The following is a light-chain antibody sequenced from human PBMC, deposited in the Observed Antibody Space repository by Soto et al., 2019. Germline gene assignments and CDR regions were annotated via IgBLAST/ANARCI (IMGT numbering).Light chain of an antibody. J-gene: IGLJ1*01. CDR2: EGS. CDR1: TSNVGSYNL. Sequence: QSVLTQPASVSGSPGQSITISCTGTTSNVGSYNLVSWYQQHPGKAPELMIYEGSKRPSGVSTRFSGSKSGNTASLTISGLQAEDEADYYCCSYAVNTYVFGTGTKLTVL. V-gene: IGLV2-23*01. CDR3: CSYAVNTYV.